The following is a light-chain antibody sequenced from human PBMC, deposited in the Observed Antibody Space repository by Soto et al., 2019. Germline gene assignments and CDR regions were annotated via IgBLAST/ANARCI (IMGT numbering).Light chain of an antibody. CDR3: RQYGSSPRT. CDR2: GAS. Sequence: EIVLTQSPGTLSLSPGERATLSCRPSQSVSSSYLAWYQHKPGQAPRLLIYGASSRATGIPDRFSGSGSGTDFTLTISRLEPEDFAVYYCRQYGSSPRTFGQGTKLESK. CDR1: QSVSSSY. V-gene: IGKV3-20*01. J-gene: IGKJ2*02.